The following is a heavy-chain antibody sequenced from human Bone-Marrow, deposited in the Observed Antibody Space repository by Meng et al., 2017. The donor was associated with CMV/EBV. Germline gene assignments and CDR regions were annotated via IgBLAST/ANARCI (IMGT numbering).Heavy chain of an antibody. CDR2: IYSGGNT. CDR1: GFTVSSNY. Sequence: LSLTCAASGFTVSSNYMSWVRQAPGKGLEWVSVIYSGGNTYYADSVKGRFTISRDTSKNTLYLQMNSLRAEDTAVYFCARGSTPVEGSSSVVEDYWGQGTLVTVSS. V-gene: IGHV3-66*02. J-gene: IGHJ4*02. CDR3: ARGSTPVEGSSSVVEDY. D-gene: IGHD6-13*01.